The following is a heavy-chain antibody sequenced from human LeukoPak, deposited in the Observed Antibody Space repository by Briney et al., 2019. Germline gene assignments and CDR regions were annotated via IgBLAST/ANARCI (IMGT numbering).Heavy chain of an antibody. J-gene: IGHJ4*02. Sequence: SETLSLTCTVSGGSISSRSYYWGWIRQPPGKGLEWIASVFYTGSTYYNPSLKSRVTISVDTSKNQFSLRLRSVTAADTALYYCARYGDYVGAVDYWGQGPLVTVSS. CDR1: GGSISSRSYY. CDR2: VFYTGST. V-gene: IGHV4-39*01. CDR3: ARYGDYVGAVDY. D-gene: IGHD4-17*01.